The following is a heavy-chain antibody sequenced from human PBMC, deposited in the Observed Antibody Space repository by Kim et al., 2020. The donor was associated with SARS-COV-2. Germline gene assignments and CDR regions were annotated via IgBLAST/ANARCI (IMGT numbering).Heavy chain of an antibody. D-gene: IGHD2-15*01. V-gene: IGHV3-23*01. CDR3: ANGGPMASGRTYYCVY. Sequence: GGSLRLSCAASGFTFITYTMTWVRQAPGKGLEWVAAIRRNGGNTYYVDSVRGRFTISRDNSRNTLYLQMNSLRAEDSALYYCANGGPMASGRTYYCVYWG. CDR2: IRRNGGNT. J-gene: IGHJ4*01. CDR1: GFTFITYT.